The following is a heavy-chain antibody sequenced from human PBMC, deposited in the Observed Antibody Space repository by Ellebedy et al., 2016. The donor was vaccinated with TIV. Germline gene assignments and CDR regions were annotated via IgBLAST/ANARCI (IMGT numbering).Heavy chain of an antibody. J-gene: IGHJ6*02. V-gene: IGHV3-23*01. Sequence: GGSLRLSXATSGFTFTSYDMNWVRQAPGKGLEWVSGITGGGDTTFYAGSVRGRFTISRDNSKNTLYLHMNSLRVEDTALYYCAKDQFYNGWFPTSGMDVWGQGTTVTVSS. CDR3: AKDQFYNGWFPTSGMDV. D-gene: IGHD6-19*01. CDR1: GFTFTSYD. CDR2: ITGGGDTT.